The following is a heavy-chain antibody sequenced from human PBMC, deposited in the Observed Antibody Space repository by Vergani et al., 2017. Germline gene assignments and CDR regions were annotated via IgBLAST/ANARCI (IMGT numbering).Heavy chain of an antibody. Sequence: QVQLQESGPGLVKPSETLSLTCIVSGCAISSFYWSWIRQPPGKGLEWIGYIYYGGSSNYNPSLRSRVTISLDTSKNQFSLKLSSVTTADTAVYYCTRYYEGGFDPWGQGTLVTVSS. CDR2: IYYGGSS. CDR3: TRYYEGGFDP. D-gene: IGHD3-3*01. V-gene: IGHV4-59*01. CDR1: GCAISSFY. J-gene: IGHJ5*02.